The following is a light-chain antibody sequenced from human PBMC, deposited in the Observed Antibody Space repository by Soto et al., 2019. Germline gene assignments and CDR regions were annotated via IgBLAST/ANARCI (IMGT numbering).Light chain of an antibody. CDR3: SSYAGCSTSPYV. CDR2: EGS. V-gene: IGLV2-23*01. Sequence: QSALTQPASVSGSPGQSITISCTGTSSDVGSYNLVSWYQKHPGKAPKLMIYEGSKPPSGVSNRFSGAKSGNTASLTISGLHAEDDADYYCSSYAGCSTSPYVFGTGTKLTVL. CDR1: SSDVGSYNL. J-gene: IGLJ1*01.